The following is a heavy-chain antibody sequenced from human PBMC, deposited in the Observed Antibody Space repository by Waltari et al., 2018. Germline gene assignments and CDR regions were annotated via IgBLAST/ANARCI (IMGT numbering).Heavy chain of an antibody. CDR2: IYYSGST. D-gene: IGHD2-15*01. CDR3: ARRQQWSGKDWFGP. Sequence: QLQLQVSGPGLVKPSETLSLTCTVSGGSISSSSYYWGWIRQPPGKGLEWVGSIYYSGSTYYNPSLKSRVTISGDTSKNQFSLKLSSVTAADTAVYYCARRQQWSGKDWFGPWGQGTLVTVSS. CDR1: GGSISSSSYY. J-gene: IGHJ5*02. V-gene: IGHV4-39*01.